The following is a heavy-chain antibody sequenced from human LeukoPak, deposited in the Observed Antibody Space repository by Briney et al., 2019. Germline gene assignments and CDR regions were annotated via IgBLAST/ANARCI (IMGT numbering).Heavy chain of an antibody. D-gene: IGHD5-12*01. V-gene: IGHV3-30*18. CDR3: AKDFGYAY. Sequence: PGGSLRLSCAASGFTFSSYGMHWVRQAPGKGLEWVAVISYDGSNKYYADSVKGRFTISRDNSKNTLYLQMNSLRAEDTAVYYCAKDFGYAYWGQGTLVTVSS. CDR1: GFTFSSYG. J-gene: IGHJ4*02. CDR2: ISYDGSNK.